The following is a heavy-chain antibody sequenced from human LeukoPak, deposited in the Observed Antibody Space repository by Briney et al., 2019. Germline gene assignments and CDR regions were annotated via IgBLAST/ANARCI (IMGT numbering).Heavy chain of an antibody. J-gene: IGHJ6*02. V-gene: IGHV3-21*01. D-gene: IGHD2-2*01. CDR2: FISRSSNI. CDR1: GFTFSSYS. CDR3: ARDIVVVPAAMLGNYYYGMDV. Sequence: GGSLRLSCAASGFTFSSYSMNWVRQAPGKGLEWVPSFISRSSNIYYAASVKGRFTISRDNAKNSLYLQMNSLRAEDTAVYYCARDIVVVPAAMLGNYYYGMDVWGQGTTVTVSS.